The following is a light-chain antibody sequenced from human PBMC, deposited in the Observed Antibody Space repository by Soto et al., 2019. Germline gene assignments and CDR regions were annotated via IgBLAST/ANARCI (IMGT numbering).Light chain of an antibody. Sequence: QSALTQPASVSGSPGQSITISCTGTSSDVGSYNLVSWYQQHPGKAPKLMIYEGSKRPSGVSNRFSGSKSGNTASLTIFGLQAEDEADYYCSLYTSSSTWVFGGGTKLTVL. CDR2: EGS. CDR1: SSDVGSYNL. J-gene: IGLJ3*02. CDR3: SLYTSSSTWV. V-gene: IGLV2-14*02.